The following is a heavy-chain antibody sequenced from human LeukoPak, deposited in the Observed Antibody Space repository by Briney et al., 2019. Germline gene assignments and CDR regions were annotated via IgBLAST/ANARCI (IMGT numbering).Heavy chain of an antibody. J-gene: IGHJ4*02. CDR3: AKGYCSSTSCYNADY. CDR2: IRYDGSNK. D-gene: IGHD2-2*02. CDR1: GFTFSSYS. V-gene: IGHV3-30*02. Sequence: GGSLRLSCAASGFTFSSYSMNWVRQAPGKGLEWVAFIRYDGSNKYYADSVKGRFTISRDNSKNTLYLQMNSLRAEDTAVYYCAKGYCSSTSCYNADYWGQGTLVTVSS.